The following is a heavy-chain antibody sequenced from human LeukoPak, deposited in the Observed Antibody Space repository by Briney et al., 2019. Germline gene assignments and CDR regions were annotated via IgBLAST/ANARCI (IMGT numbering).Heavy chain of an antibody. CDR3: ARGGGSWSHYFDY. V-gene: IGHV3-30*19. CDR2: IWYDGSNK. D-gene: IGHD6-13*01. Sequence: GGSLRLSCAASGFTFSSYGMHWVRHAQGKGLERVAVIWYDGSNKYYADSVKGRFTISRDNSKNTLYLQMNSPRAEDTAVYYCARGGGSWSHYFDYWGQGTLVTVSS. J-gene: IGHJ4*02. CDR1: GFTFSSYG.